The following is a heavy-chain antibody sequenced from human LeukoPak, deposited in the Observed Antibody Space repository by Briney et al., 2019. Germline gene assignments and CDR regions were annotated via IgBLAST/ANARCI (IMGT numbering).Heavy chain of an antibody. V-gene: IGHV4-30-2*01. D-gene: IGHD4-11*01. Sequence: SETLSLTCTVSGGSISSGSYYWSWIRQPPGKGLEWIGYIYHSGSTYYNPSLKSRVTISVDRSKNQFSLKLSSVTAADTAVYYCARETTVNGGFDYWGQGTLVTVSS. CDR2: IYHSGST. J-gene: IGHJ4*02. CDR1: GGSISSGSYY. CDR3: ARETTVNGGFDY.